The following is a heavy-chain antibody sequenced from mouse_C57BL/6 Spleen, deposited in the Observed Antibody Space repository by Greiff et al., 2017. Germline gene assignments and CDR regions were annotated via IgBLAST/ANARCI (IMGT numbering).Heavy chain of an antibody. CDR3: ARSGIYDGYYGAMDY. V-gene: IGHV1-54*01. CDR1: GYAFTNYL. J-gene: IGHJ4*01. D-gene: IGHD2-3*01. Sequence: VKLMESGAELVRPGTSVKVSCKASGYAFTNYLIEWVKQRPGQGLEWIGVINPGSGGTNYNEKFKGKATLTADKSSSTAYMQLSSLTSEDSAVYFCARSGIYDGYYGAMDYWGQGTSVTVSS. CDR2: INPGSGGT.